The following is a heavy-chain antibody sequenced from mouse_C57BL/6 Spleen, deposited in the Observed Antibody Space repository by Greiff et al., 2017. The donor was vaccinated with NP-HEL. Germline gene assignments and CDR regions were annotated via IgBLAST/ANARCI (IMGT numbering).Heavy chain of an antibody. Sequence: QVQLKQSGPGLVQPSQSLSITCTVSGFSLTSYGVHWVRQSPGKGLEWLGEIWRGGSTDYNAAFMSRLSITKDNSKSQVFFKMNSLQADDTAIYYCAKNRFYGSSLYFDYWGQGTTLTVSS. CDR2: IWRGGST. V-gene: IGHV2-5*01. J-gene: IGHJ2*01. D-gene: IGHD1-1*01. CDR1: GFSLTSYG. CDR3: AKNRFYGSSLYFDY.